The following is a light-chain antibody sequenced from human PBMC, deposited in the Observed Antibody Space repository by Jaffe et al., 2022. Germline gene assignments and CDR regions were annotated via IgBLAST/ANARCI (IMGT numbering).Light chain of an antibody. CDR2: ASS. CDR3: QQSYSIPYT. Sequence: DIQMTQSPSSLSASVGDRVTITCRASQSISIYLNWYQQKPGIAPKLLISASSNLQSGVPSRFSGSGSATDFTLTISSLQPEDFATYYCQQSYSIPYTFGQGTKLEIK. CDR1: QSISIY. J-gene: IGKJ2*01. V-gene: IGKV1-39*01.